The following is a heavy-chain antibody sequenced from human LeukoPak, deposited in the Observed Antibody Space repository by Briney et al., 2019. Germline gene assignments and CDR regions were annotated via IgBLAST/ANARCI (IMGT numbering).Heavy chain of an antibody. CDR3: AKDIATGNRLYYFDY. CDR1: GFNLDDYA. D-gene: IGHD1-14*01. V-gene: IGHV3-9*01. Sequence: GGSLRLSCAASGFNLDDYAMHWVRQAPGKGLEWVSGISWNSGSIGYADSVKGRFTISRDNAKNSLYLQMNSLRAEDTALYYCAKDIATGNRLYYFDYWGQGTLVTVSS. CDR2: ISWNSGSI. J-gene: IGHJ4*02.